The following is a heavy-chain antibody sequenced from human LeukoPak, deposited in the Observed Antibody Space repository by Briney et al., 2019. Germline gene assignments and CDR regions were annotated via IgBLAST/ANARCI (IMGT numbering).Heavy chain of an antibody. D-gene: IGHD4-17*01. Sequence: SETPSLTCTVSGGSISSYYWSWVRQPAGKGLEWIGRIYTSGSTNYNPSLKSRVTMSVDTSKNQFSLKLSSVTAADTAVYYCARDKGAVTRGGYYYYYGMDVWGQGTTVTVSS. V-gene: IGHV4-4*07. J-gene: IGHJ6*02. CDR3: ARDKGAVTRGGYYYYYGMDV. CDR1: GGSISSYY. CDR2: IYTSGST.